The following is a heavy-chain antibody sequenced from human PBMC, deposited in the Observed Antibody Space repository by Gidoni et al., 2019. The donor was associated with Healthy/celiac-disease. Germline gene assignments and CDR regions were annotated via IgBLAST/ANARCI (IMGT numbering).Heavy chain of an antibody. CDR2: ISYDGSNK. V-gene: IGHV3-30*18. Sequence: QVQLVGSGGGVVQPGRSLRLSCAASGFTFSSYGMHWVRKAPGKGLEWVAVISYDGSNKYYADSVKGRFTISRDNSKNTLYLQMNSLRAEDTAVYYCAKGGSDSSGYYRIHDAFDIWGQGTMVTVSS. CDR3: AKGGSDSSGYYRIHDAFDI. J-gene: IGHJ3*02. CDR1: GFTFSSYG. D-gene: IGHD3-22*01.